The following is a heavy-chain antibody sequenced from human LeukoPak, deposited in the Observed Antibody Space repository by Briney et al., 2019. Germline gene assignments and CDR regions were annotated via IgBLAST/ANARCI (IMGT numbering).Heavy chain of an antibody. Sequence: GGSLRLSCAASGFTFRNYAMNWVRQAPGKGLEWVAFIRYDGSNKYYAHSVKGRVTISRDNSKSTLNLQMNSLRAEDTAVYYCAKDPTHYRVWDSYESIGLSYWGQRTLVTVSS. CDR1: GFTFRNYA. CDR2: IRYDGSNK. D-gene: IGHD3-22*01. V-gene: IGHV3-30*02. J-gene: IGHJ4*02. CDR3: AKDPTHYRVWDSYESIGLSY.